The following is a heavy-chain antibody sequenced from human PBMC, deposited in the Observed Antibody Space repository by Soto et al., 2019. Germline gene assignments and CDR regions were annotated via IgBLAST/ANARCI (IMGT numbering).Heavy chain of an antibody. Sequence: PGKGLEWIGEINHRGTTNYIPSLKRRVTVSVDTSKNQFSLKLISVTAADTAVYFCARGRLHLGELVFTFLDFWRQRTSVTVSS. CDR3: ARGRLHLGELVFTFLDF. V-gene: IGHV4-34*01. CDR2: INHRGTT. J-gene: IGHJ4*02. D-gene: IGHD3-16*01.